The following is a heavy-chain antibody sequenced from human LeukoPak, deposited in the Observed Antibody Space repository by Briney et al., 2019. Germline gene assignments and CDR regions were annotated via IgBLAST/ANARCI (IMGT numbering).Heavy chain of an antibody. V-gene: IGHV1-2*02. D-gene: IGHD6-19*01. CDR1: GYTFTGYY. Sequence: ASVKVSCKASGYTFTGYYMHWVRQAPGQGLEWMGWINPNSGGTNYAQKFQGRVTMTRDTSISTAYMELGRLRSDDTAVYYCARGFRSSGWYRFDPWGQGTLVTVSS. CDR2: INPNSGGT. J-gene: IGHJ5*02. CDR3: ARGFRSSGWYRFDP.